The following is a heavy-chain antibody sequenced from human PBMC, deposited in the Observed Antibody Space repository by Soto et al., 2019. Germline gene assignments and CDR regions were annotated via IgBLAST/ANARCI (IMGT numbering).Heavy chain of an antibody. CDR1: GFTFSSYA. Sequence: EVQLLESGGGLVQPGGSLRLSCAASGFTFSSYAMSWVRQAPGKGLEWVSAISGSGGSTYYADSVKGRFTISRDNSKNTLYLQMTRLRAEHTAVYYCAKYVVFGVVYYYGMDVWGQGTTVTVSS. D-gene: IGHD3-3*01. J-gene: IGHJ6*02. V-gene: IGHV3-23*01. CDR2: ISGSGGST. CDR3: AKYVVFGVVYYYGMDV.